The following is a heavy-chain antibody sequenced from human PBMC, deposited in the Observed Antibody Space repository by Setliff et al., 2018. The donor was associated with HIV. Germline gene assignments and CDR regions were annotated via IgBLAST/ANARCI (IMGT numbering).Heavy chain of an antibody. CDR3: ARDNVDSDSRTYLHH. V-gene: IGHV1-69*04. CDR2: ILPIFNKV. Sequence: ASVKVSCKASGGTFINSAFNWVRQAPGQGLEWMGNILPIFNKVNYAQKFRGRVTITADKSTSTAYMELSSLTSDDAAVYFCARDNVDSDSRTYLHHWGQGTLVTVSS. CDR1: GGTFINSA. D-gene: IGHD3-22*01. J-gene: IGHJ5*02.